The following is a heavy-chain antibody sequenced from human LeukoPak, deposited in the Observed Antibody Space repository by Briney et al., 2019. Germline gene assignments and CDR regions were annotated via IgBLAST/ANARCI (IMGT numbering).Heavy chain of an antibody. CDR1: GFTFSSYS. CDR3: ARDEPTVTTGPPVGS. Sequence: GGSLRLSCAASGFTFSSYSMNWVRQAPGKGLEWVSPISSSSSYIYYADSVKGRFTISRDNAKNSLYLQMNSLRAEDTAVYYCARDEPTVTTGPPVGSWGQGTLVTVSS. CDR2: ISSSSSYI. V-gene: IGHV3-21*01. J-gene: IGHJ4*02. D-gene: IGHD4-17*01.